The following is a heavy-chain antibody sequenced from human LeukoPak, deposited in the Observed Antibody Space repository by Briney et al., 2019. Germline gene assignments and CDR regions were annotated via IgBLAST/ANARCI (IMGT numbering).Heavy chain of an antibody. CDR3: ARVVRGATETPKDLDY. V-gene: IGHV1-46*01. J-gene: IGHJ4*02. CDR1: GYTFTSYY. Sequence: ASVKVSCKASGYTFTSYYMHWVRQAPGQGLEWMGIINPSGGSTSYAQKFQGRVTMTRDTSTSTVYMELSSLRSEDTAVYYCARVVRGATETPKDLDYWGQGTLVTVSS. D-gene: IGHD4-11*01. CDR2: INPSGGST.